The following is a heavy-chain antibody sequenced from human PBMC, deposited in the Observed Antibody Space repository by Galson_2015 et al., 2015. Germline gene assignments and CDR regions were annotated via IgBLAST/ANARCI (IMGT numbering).Heavy chain of an antibody. J-gene: IGHJ4*02. CDR3: AREKKSGSYYDYIDY. V-gene: IGHV1-69*13. D-gene: IGHD1-26*01. Sequence: SVKVSCKASGGTFSSYAISWVRQAPGQGLEWMGGIIPIFGTANYAQKFQGRVTITADESTSTAYMELSSLRSEDTAVYYCAREKKSGSYYDYIDYWGQGTLVTGSS. CDR1: GGTFSSYA. CDR2: IIPIFGTA.